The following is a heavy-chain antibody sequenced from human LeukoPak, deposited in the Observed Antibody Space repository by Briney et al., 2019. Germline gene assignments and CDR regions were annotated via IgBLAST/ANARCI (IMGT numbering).Heavy chain of an antibody. CDR1: GFTFSSYW. V-gene: IGHV3-74*01. CDR3: ARGWVRGALRY. Sequence: GGSLRLSCAASGFTFSSYWMHWVRQAPGERLVWVSRINSDVRSTSYAESAKGRFTISRDNAKNTLSLQMDSLRAEDTAVYYCARGWVRGALRYWGQGTLVTVSS. D-gene: IGHD3-10*01. CDR2: INSDVRST. J-gene: IGHJ4*02.